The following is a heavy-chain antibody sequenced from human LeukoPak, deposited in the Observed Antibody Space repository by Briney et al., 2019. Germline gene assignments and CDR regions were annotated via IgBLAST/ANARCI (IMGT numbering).Heavy chain of an antibody. CDR2: INPNSGGT. D-gene: IGHD6-13*01. J-gene: IGHJ5*02. V-gene: IGHV1-2*02. Sequence: ASVKVSCKASGYTFTVYYMHWVRQAPGQGLEWMGWINPNSGGTNYAQKFQGRVTMTRDTSISTAYMELSRLRSDDTAVYHCARGPSSWYMFDPWGQGTLVTVSS. CDR1: GYTFTVYY. CDR3: ARGPSSWYMFDP.